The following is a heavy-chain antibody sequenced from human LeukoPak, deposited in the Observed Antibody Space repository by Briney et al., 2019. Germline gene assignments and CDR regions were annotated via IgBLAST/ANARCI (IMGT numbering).Heavy chain of an antibody. D-gene: IGHD3-10*01. J-gene: IGHJ4*02. CDR1: GFTFSSYA. Sequence: GGSLRLSCAASGFTFSSYAMSWVRQAPGKGLEWVSAISGSGGSTYYADSVKGRFTISRDNSKNTLYLQMNSLRAEDTAVYYCAKAPAYGSGRREYYFDYWGQGTLVTVSS. CDR3: AKAPAYGSGRREYYFDY. V-gene: IGHV3-23*01. CDR2: ISGSGGST.